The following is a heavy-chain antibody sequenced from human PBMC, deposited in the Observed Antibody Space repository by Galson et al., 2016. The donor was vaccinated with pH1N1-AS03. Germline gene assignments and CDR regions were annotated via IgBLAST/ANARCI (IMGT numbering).Heavy chain of an antibody. CDR2: IFYIGDT. J-gene: IGHJ6*02. CDR3: GRHLRSSYSMDV. Sequence: SETLSLTCTVSGGSVNGYYWTWIRQPPGKGLEGIGQIFYIGDTLYTPSLRGRVTMSVDTSKNQLSLRLSSVTAADTAVYYCGRHLRSSYSMDVGGQGTTVTVSS. D-gene: IGHD2-15*01. CDR1: GGSVNGYY. V-gene: IGHV4-59*08.